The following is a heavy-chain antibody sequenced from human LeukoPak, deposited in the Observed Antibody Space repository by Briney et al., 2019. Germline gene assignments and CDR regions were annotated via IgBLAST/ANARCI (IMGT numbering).Heavy chain of an antibody. CDR1: GFTFSSYS. J-gene: IGHJ3*01. V-gene: IGHV3-48*02. CDR3: ATDHGSGFWSGYAKTFDL. CDR2: ISSSGSTI. D-gene: IGHD3-3*01. Sequence: PGGSLRLSCAASGFTFSSYSMNWVRQAPGKGLEWVSYISSSGSTIYYADSVKGRFTISRDNAKNSLYLQMNSLRDVDTAVYYCATDHGSGFWSGYAKTFDLWGQGTMVTVSS.